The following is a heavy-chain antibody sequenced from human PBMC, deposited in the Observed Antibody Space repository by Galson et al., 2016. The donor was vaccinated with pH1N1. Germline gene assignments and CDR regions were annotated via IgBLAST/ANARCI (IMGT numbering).Heavy chain of an antibody. J-gene: IGHJ6*02. D-gene: IGHD2-2*01. V-gene: IGHV3-23*01. Sequence: SLRLSCAASGFTFSSYAMSWVRQAPGKGLEWVSAISGSGGSTYYADSVKGRFTISRDNSKNTLYLQMNSLRAEDTAVYYCAKDIGYCSSTSCQYYYYYGMDVWGQWTTVTVSS. CDR1: GFTFSSYA. CDR3: AKDIGYCSSTSCQYYYYYGMDV. CDR2: ISGSGGST.